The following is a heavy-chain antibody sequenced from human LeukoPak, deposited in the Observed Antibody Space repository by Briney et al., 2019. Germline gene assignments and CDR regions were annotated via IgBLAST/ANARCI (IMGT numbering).Heavy chain of an antibody. V-gene: IGHV1-3*01. CDR2: INAGNGNT. D-gene: IGHD6-13*01. Sequence: ASVKVSCKASGYTFTSYAMHWVRQAPGQRLEWMGWINAGNGNTKYSQKFQGRVTITADESTSTAYMELSSLRSEDTAVYYCAKVGGSSSLTGNWFDPWGQGTLVTVSS. CDR3: AKVGGSSSLTGNWFDP. CDR1: GYTFTSYA. J-gene: IGHJ5*02.